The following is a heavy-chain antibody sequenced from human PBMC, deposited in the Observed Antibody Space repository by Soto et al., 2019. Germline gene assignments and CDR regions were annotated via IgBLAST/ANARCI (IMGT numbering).Heavy chain of an antibody. V-gene: IGHV4-59*08. CDR1: GDSISYYY. CDR3: ARLSKREGIRNNYFEY. CDR2: IYYSGST. J-gene: IGHJ4*02. D-gene: IGHD3-3*02. Sequence: SETLSLTCTVSGDSISYYYWGWIRQPPGKGLEWIGYIYYSGSTNYNPSLKGRLTISVDTSRNQFSLRLSSVTAADTAVYYCARLSKREGIRNNYFEYWGLGTLVTVSS.